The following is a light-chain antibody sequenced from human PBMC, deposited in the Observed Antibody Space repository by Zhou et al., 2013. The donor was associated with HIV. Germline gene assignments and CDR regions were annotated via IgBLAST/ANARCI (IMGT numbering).Light chain of an antibody. CDR2: EVS. CDR3: MQTTHAPGT. V-gene: IGKV2D-29*01. Sequence: DIVMTQTPLSLSVIPGQPASISCKSSQSLMHSDGETYLHWYLQKAGRPPQLLIYEVSNRFSGVPDRFSGSGSGTDFTLKISRVEAEDVGIYYCMQTTHAPGTFGQGTRLEIK. J-gene: IGKJ5*01. CDR1: QSLMHSDGETY.